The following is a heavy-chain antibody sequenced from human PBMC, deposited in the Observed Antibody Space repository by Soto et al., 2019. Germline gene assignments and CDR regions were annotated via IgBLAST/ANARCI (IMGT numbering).Heavy chain of an antibody. CDR1: GFTFTRYS. J-gene: IGHJ4*02. CDR2: ISSTTNYI. V-gene: IGHV3-21*06. Sequence: EVQLVESGGGLVKPGGSLRLSCAASGFTFTRYSMNWVRQAPGKGLEWVSSISSTTNYIYYGDSMKGRFTISRDNGKNYLYLEIHSLSAEDTAVYYCARESEDLTSNFDYWGQGTLVTVSS. CDR3: ARESEDLTSNFDY.